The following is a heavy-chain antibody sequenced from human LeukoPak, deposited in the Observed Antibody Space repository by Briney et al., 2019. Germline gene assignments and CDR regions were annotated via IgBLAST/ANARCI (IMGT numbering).Heavy chain of an antibody. V-gene: IGHV3-7*03. J-gene: IGHJ3*02. CDR2: IKEDGTEK. Sequence: GGSLRLSCEGSAFIFSGHWMSWVRQAPGKGLEWVANIKEDGTEKDYVDSVKGRFTISRDNAKNSLYLQMNSLRAEDTAVYYCAAISYLASDIWGQGTMVTVSS. D-gene: IGHD2/OR15-2a*01. CDR3: AAISYLASDI. CDR1: AFIFSGHW.